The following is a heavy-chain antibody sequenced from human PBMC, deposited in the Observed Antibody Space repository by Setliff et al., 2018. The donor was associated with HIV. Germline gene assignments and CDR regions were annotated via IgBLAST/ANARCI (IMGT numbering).Heavy chain of an antibody. CDR3: ARPALGIGGGSRFDN. V-gene: IGHV4-4*02. Sequence: SETLSLTCAVYGGSVTDTIWWSWVRQAPGKGLEWIGEMYHSGTTHYNPSLKSRVTISVDTSKNQFSLKLSSVTAADTAVYYCARPALGIGGGSRFDNWGQGTRVTVSS. CDR2: MYHSGTT. J-gene: IGHJ4*02. D-gene: IGHD3-10*01. CDR1: GGSVTDTIW.